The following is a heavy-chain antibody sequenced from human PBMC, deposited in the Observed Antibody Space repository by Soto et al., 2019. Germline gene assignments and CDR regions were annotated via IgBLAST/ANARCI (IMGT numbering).Heavy chain of an antibody. D-gene: IGHD1-1*01. Sequence: QVQLVQSGAEVKKPGSSVKVSCKASGGTLSNYAISWVRQAPGLGLEWMGGIIPTFGRPSYAQKLHGRVTITADESTSTAYMELRSLRSDDTAVYYCARGRYGDYWGQGALVTVSS. CDR2: IIPTFGRP. CDR3: ARGRYGDY. J-gene: IGHJ4*02. V-gene: IGHV1-69*12. CDR1: GGTLSNYA.